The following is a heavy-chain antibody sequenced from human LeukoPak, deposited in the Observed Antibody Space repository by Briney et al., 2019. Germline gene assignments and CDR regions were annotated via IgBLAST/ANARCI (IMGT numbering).Heavy chain of an antibody. CDR2: ISSSGSTI. V-gene: IGHV3-11*01. CDR1: GFTFSDYY. CDR3: AGEPSSAARSYYMDV. D-gene: IGHD6-6*01. J-gene: IGHJ6*03. Sequence: GGSLRLSCAASGFTFSDYYMSWIRQAPGKGLEWVSYISSSGSTIYYADSVKGRFTISRDNAKNSLYLQMNSLRAEDTAVYYCAGEPSSAARSYYMDVWGKGTTVTVSS.